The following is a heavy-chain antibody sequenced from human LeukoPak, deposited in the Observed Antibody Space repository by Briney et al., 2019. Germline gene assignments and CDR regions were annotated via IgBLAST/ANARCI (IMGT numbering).Heavy chain of an antibody. CDR3: ARVRYYDILTGSVYYYYYGMDV. J-gene: IGHJ6*02. D-gene: IGHD3-9*01. CDR1: SVSISSYY. CDR2: INYSGST. Sequence: SETLSLNCTVSSVSISSYYWSWIRQPPGQGLEGIGNINYSGSTNSNPSLKRRVSLLVDTSKNQFLLKLSPKTDAATVVYYCARVRYYDILTGSVYYYYYGMDVWGQGTTVTVAS. V-gene: IGHV4-59*01.